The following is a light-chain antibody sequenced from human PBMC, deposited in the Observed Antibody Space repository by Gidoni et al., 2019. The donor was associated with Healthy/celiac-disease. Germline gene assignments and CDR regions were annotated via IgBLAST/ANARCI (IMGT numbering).Light chain of an antibody. CDR2: AAS. CDR3: QQSYSTLWA. Sequence: DLQMTQSPSALSASVGDRVTITCRESQSISSYLNWYQQKPGKAPKLLIYAASSLQSGVPSRFSGSGSGTDFTLTISSLQPEDFATYYCQQSYSTLWAFGQGTKVEIK. CDR1: QSISSY. V-gene: IGKV1-39*01. J-gene: IGKJ1*01.